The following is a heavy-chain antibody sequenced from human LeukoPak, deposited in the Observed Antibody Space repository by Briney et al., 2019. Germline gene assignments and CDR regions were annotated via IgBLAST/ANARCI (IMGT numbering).Heavy chain of an antibody. CDR1: GYTFTSYD. D-gene: IGHD6-13*01. J-gene: IGHJ6*03. Sequence: ASVKVSCKASGYTFTSYDINWVRQATGQGLEWMGWINPNSGGTNYAQKFQGRVTITADKSTSTAYMELSSLRSEDTAVYYCARGQQQLVWAYYYYYYMDVWGKGTTVTVSS. V-gene: IGHV1-8*03. CDR2: INPNSGGT. CDR3: ARGQQQLVWAYYYYYYMDV.